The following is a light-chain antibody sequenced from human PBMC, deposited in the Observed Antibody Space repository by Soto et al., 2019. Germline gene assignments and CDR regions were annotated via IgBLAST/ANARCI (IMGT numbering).Light chain of an antibody. CDR3: QQRSNWPLT. CDR2: DAS. J-gene: IGKJ4*01. CDR1: QSVSSY. Sequence: ETVLTQSPDTLSLSPGERATLSCWASQSVSSYLAWYQQKPGQAPRLLIYDASNRATGIPARFSGSGSGTDFTLTISSLEPEDFAVYYCQQRSNWPLTFGGGTKVEIK. V-gene: IGKV3-11*01.